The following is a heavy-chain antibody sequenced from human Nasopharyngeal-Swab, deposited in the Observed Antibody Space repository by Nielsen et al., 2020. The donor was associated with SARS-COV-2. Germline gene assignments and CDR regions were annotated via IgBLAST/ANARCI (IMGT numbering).Heavy chain of an antibody. J-gene: IGHJ5*02. Sequence: WRRQPPGTGLEWIGEINHSGSTNYNPSLKSRVTISVDTSKNKFSLKLSSVTAADTAVYYCARGAHSSTCGAGNWFDPWGQGTLVTVSS. V-gene: IGHV4-34*01. CDR2: INHSGST. D-gene: IGHD6-6*01. CDR3: ARGAHSSTCGAGNWFDP.